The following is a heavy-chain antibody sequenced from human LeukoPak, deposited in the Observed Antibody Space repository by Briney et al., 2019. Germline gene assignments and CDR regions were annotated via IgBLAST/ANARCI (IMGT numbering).Heavy chain of an antibody. CDR2: ISYDGSNK. CDR1: GFTFSSYA. D-gene: IGHD2-2*01. CDR3: AKDLDIVVPAAMHQVLDY. Sequence: GGSLRLSCAASGFTFSSYAMHWVRQAPGKGLGWVAVISYDGSNKYYADSVKGRFTISRDNSKNTLYLQMNSLRAEDTAVYYCAKDLDIVVPAAMHQVLDYWGQGTLVTVSS. J-gene: IGHJ4*02. V-gene: IGHV3-30-3*01.